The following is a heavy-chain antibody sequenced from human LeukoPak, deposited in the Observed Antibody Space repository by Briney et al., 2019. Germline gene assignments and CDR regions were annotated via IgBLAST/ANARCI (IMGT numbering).Heavy chain of an antibody. CDR1: GFTFSSYA. CDR2: ISYDGSNK. V-gene: IGHV3-30-3*01. J-gene: IGHJ4*02. CDR3: ARGRSEWLFLFDY. D-gene: IGHD3-3*01. Sequence: GGSLRLSCAASGFTFSSYAMHWVRQAPGKGLEWVAVISYDGSNKYYADSVKGRFTISRDNSKNTLYLQMSSLRAEDTAVYYCARGRSEWLFLFDYWGQGTLVTVSS.